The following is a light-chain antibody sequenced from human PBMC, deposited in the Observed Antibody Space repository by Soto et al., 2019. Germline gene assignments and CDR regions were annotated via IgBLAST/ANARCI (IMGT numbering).Light chain of an antibody. Sequence: ELVLTQSPGTLSLSPGETATLSCRASQSVSSNNLAWYHQKPGQTPSLLIYGASTRATGIPDRCSASGSGTDFTRTTTRLEPEDLTVYYWHQYDNSFSFGQGKRLE. CDR3: HQYDNSFS. J-gene: IGKJ5*01. V-gene: IGKV3-20*01. CDR2: GAS. CDR1: QSVSSNN.